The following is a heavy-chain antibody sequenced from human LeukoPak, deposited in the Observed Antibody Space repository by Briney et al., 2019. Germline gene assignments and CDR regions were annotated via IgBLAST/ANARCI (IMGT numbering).Heavy chain of an antibody. Sequence: GGSLRLSCVASGFTFSDYYMSWVRQAPGKGLEWVSYISGGSTYTDYADSVRGRFTISRDNAKKSLYLRLNSLRAEYTAVYYCARSEYYGSGTYLFDYWGQGTLVTVSP. V-gene: IGHV3-11*06. J-gene: IGHJ4*02. CDR2: ISGGSTYT. CDR3: ARSEYYGSGTYLFDY. CDR1: GFTFSDYY. D-gene: IGHD3-10*01.